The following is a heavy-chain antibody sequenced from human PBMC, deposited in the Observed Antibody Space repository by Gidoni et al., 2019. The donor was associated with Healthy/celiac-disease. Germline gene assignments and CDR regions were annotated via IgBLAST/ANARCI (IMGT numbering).Heavy chain of an antibody. J-gene: IGHJ5*02. Sequence: QVQLVQSGAEVKKPGASVKVSCKASGYTFTSYAMHWVRQAPVQRLEWMGWINAGNGNTKYSQKFQGRVTITRDTSASTAYMELSSLRSEDTAVYYCARDLKQLAFPSGDLRSFSRVQNKHNWFDPWGQGTLVTVSS. D-gene: IGHD6-13*01. V-gene: IGHV1-3*01. CDR1: GYTFTSYA. CDR3: ARDLKQLAFPSGDLRSFSRVQNKHNWFDP. CDR2: INAGNGNT.